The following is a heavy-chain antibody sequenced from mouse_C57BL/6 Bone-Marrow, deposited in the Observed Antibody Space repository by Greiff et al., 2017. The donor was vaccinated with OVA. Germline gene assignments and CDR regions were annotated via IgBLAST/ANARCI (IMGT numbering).Heavy chain of an antibody. CDR2: ISSGGSYT. V-gene: IGHV5-6*01. D-gene: IGHD2-2*01. CDR3: ARHPLWLRRRTWFAY. Sequence: EVQLVESGGDLVKPGGSLKLSCAASGFTFSSYGMSWVRQTPDKRLEWVATISSGGSYTYYPDSVKGRFTISRDNAKNTLYLQMSSLKSEDTAMYYCARHPLWLRRRTWFAYWGQGTLVTVSA. CDR1: GFTFSSYG. J-gene: IGHJ3*01.